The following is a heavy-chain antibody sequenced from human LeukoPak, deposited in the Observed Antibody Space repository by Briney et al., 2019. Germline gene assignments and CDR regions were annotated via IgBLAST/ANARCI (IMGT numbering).Heavy chain of an antibody. Sequence: SQTLSLTCTVSGGSISSGSYYWSWIRQPAGQGLEWIGRIYTSGSTNYNPSLKSRVTISVDTSKNQFSLKLSSVTAADTAVYYCASGSYDGWFDPWGQGTLVTVSS. CDR3: ASGSYDGWFDP. J-gene: IGHJ5*02. D-gene: IGHD1-26*01. V-gene: IGHV4-61*02. CDR2: IYTSGST. CDR1: GGSISSGSYY.